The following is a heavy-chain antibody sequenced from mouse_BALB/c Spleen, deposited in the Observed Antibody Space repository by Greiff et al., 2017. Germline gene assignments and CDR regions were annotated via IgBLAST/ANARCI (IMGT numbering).Heavy chain of an antibody. Sequence: EVQGVESGGGLVKPGGSLKLSCAASGFTFSSYAMSWVRQTPEKRLEWVATISSGGSYTYYPDSVKGRFTISRDNAKNTLYLQMSSLRSEDTAIYYCARGKVRGAMDYWGQGTSVTVSS. CDR3: ARGKVRGAMDY. CDR1: GFTFSSYA. CDR2: ISSGGSYT. J-gene: IGHJ4*01. V-gene: IGHV5-9-3*01.